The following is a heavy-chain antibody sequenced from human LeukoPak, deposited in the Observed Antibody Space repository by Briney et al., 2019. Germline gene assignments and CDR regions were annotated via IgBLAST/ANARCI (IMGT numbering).Heavy chain of an antibody. Sequence: GASVKVSCKASGYTFTGHSIHWVRQAPGQGLEWMGWVSPKSGGTKYAQKFQGRVTMTRDTSICTAYMELTSLRSDDTAVYYCARDPGVTNWFDPWGQGTLVTVSS. D-gene: IGHD2-21*02. V-gene: IGHV1-2*02. J-gene: IGHJ5*02. CDR1: GYTFTGHS. CDR2: VSPKSGGT. CDR3: ARDPGVTNWFDP.